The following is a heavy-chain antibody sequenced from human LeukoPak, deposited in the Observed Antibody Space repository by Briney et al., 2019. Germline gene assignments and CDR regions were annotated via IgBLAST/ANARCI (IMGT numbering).Heavy chain of an antibody. CDR1: GVTFKNYA. D-gene: IGHD3-22*01. J-gene: IGHJ4*02. CDR2: IGGSGGNT. Sequence: GGSLRLSCAASGVTFKNYAMSWVRQAPGKGLEWVSTIGGSGGNTYYADSVKGRFTISRDNSKNTLYLQMNSLRAEDTAVYYCARDRIVVVDYWGQGTLVTVSS. CDR3: ARDRIVVVDY. V-gene: IGHV3-23*01.